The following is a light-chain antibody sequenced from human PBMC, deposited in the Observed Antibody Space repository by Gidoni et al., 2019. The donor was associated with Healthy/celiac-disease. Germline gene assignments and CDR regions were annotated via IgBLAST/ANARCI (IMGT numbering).Light chain of an antibody. CDR2: WAS. Sequence: SLGERATINCQSSQSVLYSSNNKNYLAWYQQKPGQPPKLRIYWASTRESGVPDRFSGSGSGTDFTLTISSLQAEDVAVYYCQQYYSTPLTFGGGTKVEIK. J-gene: IGKJ4*01. CDR3: QQYYSTPLT. V-gene: IGKV4-1*01. CDR1: QSVLYSSNNKNY.